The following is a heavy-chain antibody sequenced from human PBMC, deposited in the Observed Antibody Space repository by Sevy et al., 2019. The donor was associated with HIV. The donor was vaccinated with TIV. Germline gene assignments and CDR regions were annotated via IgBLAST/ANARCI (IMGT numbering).Heavy chain of an antibody. CDR3: ARGLVNHFDS. Sequence: ASVKVSCKASGYRFTGYYIHWVRQAPGQGLEWMGWVNTASDATNYAQRFQGTVTMTSDTSISTAYMELSRLGSDDTATYYCARGLVNHFDSWGQGTLVTVSS. CDR1: GYRFTGYY. D-gene: IGHD1-26*01. CDR2: VNTASDAT. J-gene: IGHJ4*02. V-gene: IGHV1-2*02.